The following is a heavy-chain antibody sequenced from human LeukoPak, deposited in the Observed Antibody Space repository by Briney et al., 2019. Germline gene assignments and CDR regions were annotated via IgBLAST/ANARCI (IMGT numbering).Heavy chain of an antibody. V-gene: IGHV1-69*01. CDR2: IIPIFGTA. D-gene: IGHD3-9*01. CDR1: GGTFSSYA. J-gene: IGHJ4*02. Sequence: SVKVSCKASGGTFSSYAISWVRQAPGQGLEWMGGIIPIFGTANYAQKFQGRVTITADESTGTAYMELSSLRSEDTAVYYCARTNYDILTGYLYYFDYWGQGTLVTVSS. CDR3: ARTNYDILTGYLYYFDY.